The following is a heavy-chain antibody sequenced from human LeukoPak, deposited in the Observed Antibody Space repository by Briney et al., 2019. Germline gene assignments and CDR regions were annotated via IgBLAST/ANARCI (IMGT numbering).Heavy chain of an antibody. Sequence: PGGSLRLSCAASGFTFSSYSMNWVGQAPGKGLEWVSYISSYSSTIYYADSVKGRFTISRDNANNSLYLQMNSLRDEDTAVYYCARRAFSGSDYWGQGTLVTVSS. J-gene: IGHJ4*02. D-gene: IGHD6-25*01. CDR2: ISSYSSTI. V-gene: IGHV3-48*02. CDR3: ARRAFSGSDY. CDR1: GFTFSSYS.